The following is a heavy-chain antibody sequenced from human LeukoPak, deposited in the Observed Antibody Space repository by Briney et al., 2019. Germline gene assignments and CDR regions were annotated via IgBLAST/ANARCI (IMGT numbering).Heavy chain of an antibody. Sequence: AGGSLRLSCAASGFTFSSYGMHWVRQAPGKGLEWVAVISYDGSNKYYVDSVKGRFTISRDNSKNTLYLQMNSLRAEDTAVYYCAKGEDYYDSSGYYYLPLNYWGQGTLVTVSS. D-gene: IGHD3-22*01. CDR3: AKGEDYYDSSGYYYLPLNY. J-gene: IGHJ4*02. CDR1: GFTFSSYG. V-gene: IGHV3-30*18. CDR2: ISYDGSNK.